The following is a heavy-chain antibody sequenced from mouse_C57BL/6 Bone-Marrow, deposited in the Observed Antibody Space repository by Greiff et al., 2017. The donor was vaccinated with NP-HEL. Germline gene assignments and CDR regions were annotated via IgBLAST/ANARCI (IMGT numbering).Heavy chain of an antibody. D-gene: IGHD3-2*02. CDR3: TGGLRLRDY. CDR2: IYPGSGNT. Sequence: QVQLKESGAELVRPGASVKLSCKASGYTFTDYYINWVKQRPRQGLEWIARIYPGSGNTYYNEKFKGKATLTAEKSSSTAYMQLSSLTSEDSAVYFCTGGLRLRDYWGQGTTLTVSS. CDR1: GYTFTDYY. J-gene: IGHJ2*01. V-gene: IGHV1-76*01.